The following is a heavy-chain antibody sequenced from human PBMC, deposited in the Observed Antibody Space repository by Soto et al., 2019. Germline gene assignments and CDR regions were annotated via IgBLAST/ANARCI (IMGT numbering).Heavy chain of an antibody. J-gene: IGHJ4*02. Sequence: LSLTCAVSGYSISSGYYWGWIRQPPGKGLEWIGSIYHSGSTYYNPSLKSRVTISVDTSKNQFSLKLSSVTAADTAVYYCARTYCSGGSCYFTDCWGQGTLVTVSS. V-gene: IGHV4-38-2*01. CDR2: IYHSGST. CDR1: GYSISSGYY. D-gene: IGHD2-15*01. CDR3: ARTYCSGGSCYFTDC.